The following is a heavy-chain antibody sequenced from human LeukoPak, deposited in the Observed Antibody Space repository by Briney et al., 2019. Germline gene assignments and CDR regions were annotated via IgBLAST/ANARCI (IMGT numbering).Heavy chain of an antibody. J-gene: IGHJ6*02. CDR3: ATDYSNFYGMDV. CDR2: IQNSART. D-gene: IGHD4-11*01. Sequence: SETLSLTCTVSGGSVNSGSYFWSWIRQPPGKGLEWIGYIQNSARTNYNPSLESRVTISVDSSKDQFSLRLSSVTAADTAVYCCATDYSNFYGMDVWGQGTTVTVSS. CDR1: GGSVNSGSYF. V-gene: IGHV4-61*01.